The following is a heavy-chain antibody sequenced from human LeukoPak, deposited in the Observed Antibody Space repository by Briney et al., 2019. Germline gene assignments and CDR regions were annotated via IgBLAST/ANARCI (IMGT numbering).Heavy chain of an antibody. J-gene: IGHJ4*02. Sequence: GGSLRLSCAASGFTFSSYSMNWVRQAPGKGLEWVSVIYSGGSTYYADSVKGRFAISRDNSKNTLYLQMNSLRAEDTAVYYCARSRIQLAFDYWGQGTLVTVSS. CDR3: ARSRIQLAFDY. CDR1: GFTFSSYS. CDR2: IYSGGST. V-gene: IGHV3-66*01. D-gene: IGHD5-18*01.